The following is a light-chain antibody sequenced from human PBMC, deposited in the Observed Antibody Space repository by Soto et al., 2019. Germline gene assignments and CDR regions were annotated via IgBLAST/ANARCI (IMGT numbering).Light chain of an antibody. CDR2: DVS. CDR1: QTVSSW. Sequence: QMTQSPSTLSASVGDRVTITCRASQTVSSWLAWYQQKPGKAPKLLICDVSSLESGVPSRFSGSGSGTEFTLTISSLQPDDFATYYCQQYYSYSRTFGQGTKVEVK. J-gene: IGKJ1*01. V-gene: IGKV1-5*01. CDR3: QQYYSYSRT.